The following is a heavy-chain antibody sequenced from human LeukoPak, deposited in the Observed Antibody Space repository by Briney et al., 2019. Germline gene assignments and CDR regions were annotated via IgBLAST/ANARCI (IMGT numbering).Heavy chain of an antibody. Sequence: GGSLRLSCAASGFTFSSYWMSWVRQAPGKGLEWVGRIKSKPDGGTTDYAAPVKGRFTISRDDSKNTLYLQMNSLKTEDTAVYYCTTDHAAYYYDSSGYYYVLWGQGTLVTVSS. CDR1: GFTFSSYW. D-gene: IGHD3-22*01. CDR3: TTDHAAYYYDSSGYYYVL. CDR2: IKSKPDGGTT. J-gene: IGHJ4*02. V-gene: IGHV3-15*01.